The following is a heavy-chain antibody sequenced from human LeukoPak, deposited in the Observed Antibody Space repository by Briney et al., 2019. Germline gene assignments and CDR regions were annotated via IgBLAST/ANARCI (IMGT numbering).Heavy chain of an antibody. D-gene: IGHD3-10*01. CDR3: ASEIRTYYYGSGSHPETNWFDT. J-gene: IGHJ5*02. CDR1: GGSFSDRSYY. Sequence: SETLSLTCTVSGGSFSDRSYYWAWIRQPPGKGLEWIGSDDYSGATYYHPSLKSRVTISVDTSKNQMAMKLYSVTAADSAVYYCASEIRTYYYGSGSHPETNWFDTWGQGTLVTVSS. V-gene: IGHV4-39*01. CDR2: DDYSGAT.